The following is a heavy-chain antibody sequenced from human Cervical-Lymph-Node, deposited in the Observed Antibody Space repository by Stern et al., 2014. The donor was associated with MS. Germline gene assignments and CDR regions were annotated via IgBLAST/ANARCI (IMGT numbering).Heavy chain of an antibody. CDR2: IGTAGDT. J-gene: IGHJ4*02. V-gene: IGHV3-13*01. CDR3: ARDVGDGYFDY. D-gene: IGHD5-24*01. CDR1: GFTFSSYD. Sequence: EEQLLESGGGLVQPGGSLRLSCAASGFTFSSYDMHWVRQATGKGLEWVSAIGTAGDTYYPGSVKGRFTISRENAKNSLYLQMNSLRAGDTAVYYCARDVGDGYFDYWGQGTLVTVSS.